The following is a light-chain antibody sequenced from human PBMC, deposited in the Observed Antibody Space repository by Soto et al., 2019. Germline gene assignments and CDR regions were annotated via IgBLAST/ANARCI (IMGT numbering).Light chain of an antibody. Sequence: QSVLTQPASVSGSPGQSITISCTGTSSDVGGYNYVSWYQQHPGKAPKLMIYDVSNRPSGVSNRFSGFKSGNTASLTNSGLQAEDEADYYCSSYTSSSTVVFGGGTEVAVL. CDR2: DVS. V-gene: IGLV2-14*01. CDR3: SSYTSSSTVV. CDR1: SSDVGGYNY. J-gene: IGLJ2*01.